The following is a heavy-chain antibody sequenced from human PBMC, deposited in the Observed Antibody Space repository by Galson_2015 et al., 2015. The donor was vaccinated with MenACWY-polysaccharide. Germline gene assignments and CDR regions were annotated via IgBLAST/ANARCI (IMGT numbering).Heavy chain of an antibody. J-gene: IGHJ6*03. CDR1: GLRFGSYG. CDR3: ATIRGSAPNYYMDV. D-gene: IGHD5-12*01. CDR2: IWYDGSNK. Sequence: SLRLSCAASGLRFGSYGMQWVRPAPGKGLEWVALIWYDGSNKYYSEPVKGRFAISRDNSKNTLYLQMNSLRVEDTAVYYCATIRGSAPNYYMDVWGKGTTVTVS. V-gene: IGHV3-33*03.